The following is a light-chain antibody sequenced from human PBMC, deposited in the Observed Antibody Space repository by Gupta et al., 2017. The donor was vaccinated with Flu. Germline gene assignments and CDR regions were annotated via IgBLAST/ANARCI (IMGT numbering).Light chain of an antibody. J-gene: IGLJ1*01. Sequence: QSVLTQPPSASGTPGQRVTISCSGSSSNIGSNTVNWYQQLPGTAPKLLIYSNNQRPSGVPDRFSGSKSGTSASLAITGPQSEDEADYYWAAQADSLNVEVFGTGTKVTVL. CDR1: SSNIGSNT. CDR2: SNN. V-gene: IGLV1-44*01. CDR3: AAQADSLNVEV.